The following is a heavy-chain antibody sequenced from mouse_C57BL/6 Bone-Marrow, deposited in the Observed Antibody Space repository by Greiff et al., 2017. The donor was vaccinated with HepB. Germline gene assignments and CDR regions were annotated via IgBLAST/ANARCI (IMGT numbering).Heavy chain of an antibody. CDR1: GFTFSDYY. J-gene: IGHJ4*01. Sequence: DVMLVESGGGLVQPGGSLKLSCAASGFTFSDYYMYWVRQTPEKRLEWVAYISNGGGSTYYPDTVKGRFTISRDNAKNTLYLQMSRLKSEDTAMYYCARHNLAYYFFMDYWGQGTSVTVSS. CDR3: ARHNLAYYFFMDY. D-gene: IGHD2-10*01. CDR2: ISNGGGST. V-gene: IGHV5-12*01.